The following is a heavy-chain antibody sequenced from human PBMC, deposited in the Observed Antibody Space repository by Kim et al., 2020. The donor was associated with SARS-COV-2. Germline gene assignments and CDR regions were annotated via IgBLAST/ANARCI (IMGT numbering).Heavy chain of an antibody. Sequence: GGSLRLSCAASGFTFGDYAMHWVRQAPGKGLEWVSGISWNSGSIGYADSVKGRFTISRDNAKNSLYLQMNSLRAEDTALYYCAKDRPGGGWFNWFDPWGQGTLVTVSS. V-gene: IGHV3-9*01. CDR1: GFTFGDYA. J-gene: IGHJ5*02. CDR2: ISWNSGSI. CDR3: AKDRPGGGWFNWFDP. D-gene: IGHD3-16*01.